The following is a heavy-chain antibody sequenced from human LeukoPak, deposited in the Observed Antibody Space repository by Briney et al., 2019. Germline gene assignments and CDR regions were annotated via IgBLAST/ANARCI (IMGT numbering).Heavy chain of an antibody. Sequence: GGSLRLSCAASGFTFENYWMIWVRQAPGKGLEWVAHIKEGGSEKYYADSVEGRFTISRDNAKNSLYLEMNGLRVEDTAVYYCARGGSRGSLDNWGQGAPVTVSS. V-gene: IGHV3-7*04. CDR3: ARGGSRGSLDN. CDR2: IKEGGSEK. J-gene: IGHJ4*02. CDR1: GFTFENYW. D-gene: IGHD1-26*01.